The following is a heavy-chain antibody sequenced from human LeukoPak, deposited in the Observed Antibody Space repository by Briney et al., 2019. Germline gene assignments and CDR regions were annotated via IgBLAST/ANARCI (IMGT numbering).Heavy chain of an antibody. D-gene: IGHD2-15*01. CDR1: GSTSSDHY. CDR2: SRDKASRYTT. Sequence: GGSLRLSCAASGSTSSDHYMDWIRQAPGKGLEWVGRSRDKASRYTTEYAASAEGRFILSRDDLKDSLYLQLNSLTTEDTAVYYCARGFCSGGTCYSGTHWGQGTLVTVSS. J-gene: IGHJ4*02. CDR3: ARGFCSGGTCYSGTH. V-gene: IGHV3-72*01.